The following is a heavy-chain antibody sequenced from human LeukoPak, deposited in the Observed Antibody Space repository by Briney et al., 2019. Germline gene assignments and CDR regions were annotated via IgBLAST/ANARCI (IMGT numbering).Heavy chain of an antibody. CDR1: GFSVTSNH. D-gene: IGHD6-6*01. CDR3: ARDSSSYYFDY. Sequence: GGSLRLSCAASGFSVTSNHMNWVRQAPGKGLEWVSIIYTGGTTHYADSLNDRFTISRDDSINTLYLQMDSLRAEDTAVYYCARDSSSYYFDYWGQGTLVTVSS. V-gene: IGHV3-66*01. CDR2: IYTGGTT. J-gene: IGHJ4*02.